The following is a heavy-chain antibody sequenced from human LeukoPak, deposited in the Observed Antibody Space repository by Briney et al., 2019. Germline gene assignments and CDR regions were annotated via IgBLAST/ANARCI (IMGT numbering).Heavy chain of an antibody. Sequence: GGSLRLSCAASGFTFSTYAMSWVRQAPGKGLEWVSLISGIGGSTYYADFVKGRFTISRDSSKNTLYLQMNSLRVEDTAIYYCAKNLPQFCSGGSCYEEYWGQGTLVTVSS. CDR1: GFTFSTYA. CDR3: AKNLPQFCSGGSCYEEY. V-gene: IGHV3-23*01. J-gene: IGHJ4*02. CDR2: ISGIGGST. D-gene: IGHD2-15*01.